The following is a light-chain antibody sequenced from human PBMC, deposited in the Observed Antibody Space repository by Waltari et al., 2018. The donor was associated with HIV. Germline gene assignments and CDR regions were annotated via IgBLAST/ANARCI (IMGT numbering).Light chain of an antibody. V-gene: IGLV1-47*01. Sequence: QSVLTQPPSAPGPPGQRVTSPSSGRRPTLGGNLVSCTQQPPGTAPKLLIYRDNQLPSGVPDRFSGSKSGTSASLAINGLRSEDEADYYCAAWDDSLSGLYVFGTGTKVTVL. CDR1: RPTLGGNL. CDR2: RDN. CDR3: AAWDDSLSGLYV. J-gene: IGLJ1*01.